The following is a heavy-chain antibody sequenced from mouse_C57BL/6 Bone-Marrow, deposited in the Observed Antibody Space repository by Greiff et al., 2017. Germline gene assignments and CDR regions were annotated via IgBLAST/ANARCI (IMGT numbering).Heavy chain of an antibody. J-gene: IGHJ2*01. CDR3: ARIYYYGSSFDY. Sequence: VQLQQPGTDLVKPGASVKLSCKASGYTFTSYWMHWVTQRPGQGLEWIGNINPSNGGTNYNEKFKSKATLTVDKSYSTDYMQLSSLTSEDSAVYYCARIYYYGSSFDYWGQGTTLTVSS. D-gene: IGHD1-1*01. CDR2: INPSNGGT. V-gene: IGHV1-53*01. CDR1: GYTFTSYW.